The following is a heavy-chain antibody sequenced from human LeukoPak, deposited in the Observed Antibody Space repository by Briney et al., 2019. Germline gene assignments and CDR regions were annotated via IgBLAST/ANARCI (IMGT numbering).Heavy chain of an antibody. Sequence: SETLSLTCTVSGGSISSSSYYWGWIRQPPGKGLEWIGSIYYSGSTYYNPSLKSRVTISVDTSKNQFSLKLSSVTAADTAVYYCARDYGDPYAFDYWGQGTLVTVSS. CDR2: IYYSGST. D-gene: IGHD4-17*01. CDR3: ARDYGDPYAFDY. J-gene: IGHJ4*02. V-gene: IGHV4-39*07. CDR1: GGSISSSSYY.